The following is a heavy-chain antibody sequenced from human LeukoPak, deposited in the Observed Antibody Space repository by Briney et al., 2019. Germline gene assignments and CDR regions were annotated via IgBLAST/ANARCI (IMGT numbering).Heavy chain of an antibody. CDR2: IWYDGINK. D-gene: IGHD6-19*01. CDR1: GFTFSTFG. J-gene: IGHJ4*02. Sequence: GRSLRLSCAVSGFTFSTFGMHWVRQAPGKGLEWVANIWYDGINKYYADSLKGRFTISRDNSKNTLYLQMNSLTAEDTAVYYCPKGVHRSGWWGPPPRDYLDYWGQGTLVTVSS. CDR3: PKGVHRSGWWGPPPRDYLDY. V-gene: IGHV3-33*06.